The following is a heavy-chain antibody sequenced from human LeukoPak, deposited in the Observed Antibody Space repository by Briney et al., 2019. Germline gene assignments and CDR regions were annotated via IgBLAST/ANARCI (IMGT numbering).Heavy chain of an antibody. CDR2: ISDRGPA. CDR3: ARSRQASGLLGS. D-gene: IGHD3-10*01. CDR1: RGAITSGGYS. Sequence: PSETLSLTCTVSRGAITSGGYSWNWIRQPPGKGREWIGYISDRGPAYYNPSLKSRFTISVDRPKNQFFLTVTSVTAADTAVYFCARSRQASGLLGSWGQGTLVAVSS. J-gene: IGHJ5*01. V-gene: IGHV4-30-2*01.